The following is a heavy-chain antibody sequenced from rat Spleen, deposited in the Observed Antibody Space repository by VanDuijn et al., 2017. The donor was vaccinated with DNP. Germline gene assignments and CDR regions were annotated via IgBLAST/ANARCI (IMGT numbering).Heavy chain of an antibody. CDR2: IRSGGGT. CDR3: TREEEYYGYYFGF. D-gene: IGHD1-6*01. Sequence: QVQLKESGPGLVQPSQTLSLTSTVSGFPLTDNSVHWVRQPPGKGLEWMGRIRSGGGTDYNSVLKSRLTISRDTSTSQVFLRVSSLQTEDTAIYFCTREEEYYGYYFGFWGPGTMVTVSS. CDR1: GFPLTDNS. V-gene: IGHV2-19*01. J-gene: IGHJ1*01.